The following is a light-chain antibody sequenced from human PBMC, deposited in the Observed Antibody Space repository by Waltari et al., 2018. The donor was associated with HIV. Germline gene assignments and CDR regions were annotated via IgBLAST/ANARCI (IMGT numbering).Light chain of an antibody. J-gene: IGKJ4*01. V-gene: IGKV3-15*01. CDR2: GVS. Sequence: DIVLTQSPGTLPLSPGESATLSCRASPTIRSNFLAWYQQNPGQAPRLLIYGVSTRATGIPARFSGSGSGTEFTFTISSLQSEDSAVYYCQQHSNWPLTFGGGTKVEIK. CDR1: PTIRSN. CDR3: QQHSNWPLT.